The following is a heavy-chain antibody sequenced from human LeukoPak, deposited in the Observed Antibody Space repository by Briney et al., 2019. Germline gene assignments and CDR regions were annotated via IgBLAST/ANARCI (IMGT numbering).Heavy chain of an antibody. D-gene: IGHD4-17*01. CDR1: GCTFSIYA. CDR3: ARANGDYWHAFDI. CDR2: IIPIFGTA. Sequence: GSSVKVSCKASGCTFSIYAISWVRQAPGQGLEWMGGIIPIFGTANYAQKFQGRVTITTDESTSTAYMELSSLRSEDTAVYYCARANGDYWHAFDIWGQGTMVTVSS. V-gene: IGHV1-69*05. J-gene: IGHJ3*02.